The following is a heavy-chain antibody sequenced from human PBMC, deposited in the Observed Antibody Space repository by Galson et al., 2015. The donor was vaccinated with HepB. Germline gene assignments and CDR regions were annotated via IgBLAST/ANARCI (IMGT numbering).Heavy chain of an antibody. CDR3: ARDRNVLRYFDWLLPYYYYYGMDV. V-gene: IGHV3-7*03. CDR2: IKQDGSEK. D-gene: IGHD3-9*01. J-gene: IGHJ6*02. Sequence: SLRLSCAASGFTFSSYWMSWVRQAPGKGLEWVANIKQDGSEKYYVDSVKGRFTISRDNAKNSLYLQMNSLRAEDTAVYYCARDRNVLRYFDWLLPYYYYYGMDVWGQGTTVTVSS. CDR1: GFTFSSYW.